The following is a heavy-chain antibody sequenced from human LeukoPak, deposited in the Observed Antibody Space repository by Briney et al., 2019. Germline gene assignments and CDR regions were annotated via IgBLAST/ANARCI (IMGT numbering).Heavy chain of an antibody. CDR2: IRDSGEA. D-gene: IGHD3/OR15-3a*01. CDR1: RFRVSDYY. J-gene: IGHJ5*02. V-gene: IGHV3-66*03. Sequence: PGGSLRLSCAVSRFRVSDYYMSWVRQAPGKGLEWVGLIRDSGEAFYADFARGRFAISRNESENTLYLQMNSLRVDDTAVYFCARDRAANQDWVEFDPWGQGTPVIVSS. CDR3: ARDRAANQDWVEFDP.